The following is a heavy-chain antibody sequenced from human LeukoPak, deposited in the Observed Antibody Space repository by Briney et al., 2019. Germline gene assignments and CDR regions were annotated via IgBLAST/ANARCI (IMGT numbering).Heavy chain of an antibody. CDR2: ISSGSSTI. CDR3: ARGIWNDPYY. J-gene: IGHJ4*02. Sequence: PGGSLRLSCAASGFTFGTYSMNWVRQAPGKGLEWVSYISSGSSTIYYADSVKGRFTISRDNAKNSLYLQMKSLRAEDTAVYYCARGIWNDPYYWGQGTLVTVSS. D-gene: IGHD1-1*01. V-gene: IGHV3-48*01. CDR1: GFTFGTYS.